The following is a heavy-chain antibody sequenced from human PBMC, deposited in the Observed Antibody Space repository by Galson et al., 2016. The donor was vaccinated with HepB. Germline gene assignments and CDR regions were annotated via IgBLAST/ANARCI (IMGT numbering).Heavy chain of an antibody. CDR1: GFTFSRYG. CDR2: ISYDGGDK. CDR3: AKLDCGRDCPRDD. Sequence: SLRLSCAASGFTFSRYGMHWVRQAPGKGLEWVAVISYDGGDKQYADSVKGRFTVSRDNSKNTLFLQMNSLRVEDTAVYYCAKLDCGRDCPRDDWGQGTLVTASS. V-gene: IGHV3-30*19. J-gene: IGHJ4*02. D-gene: IGHD2-21*02.